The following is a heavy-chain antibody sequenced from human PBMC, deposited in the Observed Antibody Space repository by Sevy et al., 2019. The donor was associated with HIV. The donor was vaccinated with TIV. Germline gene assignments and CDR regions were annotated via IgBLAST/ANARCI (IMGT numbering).Heavy chain of an antibody. Sequence: GGSLRLSCAASGFTFSSYAMSWVRQAPGKGLEWVSAISGSGRSTYYADSVKGRFTISRDNSKNTLYLQMNSLRAEDTAVYYCAKEAPGYNYDSSWSFDYWGQGTLVTVSS. V-gene: IGHV3-23*01. J-gene: IGHJ4*02. D-gene: IGHD3-22*01. CDR1: GFTFSSYA. CDR2: ISGSGRST. CDR3: AKEAPGYNYDSSWSFDY.